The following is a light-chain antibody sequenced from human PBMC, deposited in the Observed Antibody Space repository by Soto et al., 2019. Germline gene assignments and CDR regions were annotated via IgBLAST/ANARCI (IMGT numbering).Light chain of an antibody. CDR2: AAS. J-gene: IGKJ4*01. V-gene: IGKV1-12*01. CDR1: QGIRSW. CDR3: QQANSFPLT. Sequence: DIQMTQSPSSVSASVGDRVTITCRASQGIRSWLAWFQQKPGKAPKLLSYAASSLHSGVPSRVSGSGSGTDFTLTISSLQPEDFATYYCQQANSFPLTFGGGTKVEIK.